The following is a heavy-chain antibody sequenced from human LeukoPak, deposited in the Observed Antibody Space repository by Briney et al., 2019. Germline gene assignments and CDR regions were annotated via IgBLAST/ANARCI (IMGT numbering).Heavy chain of an antibody. CDR2: ISGSGGST. CDR3: AAPPPTYYDILTGSIFDY. D-gene: IGHD3-9*01. CDR1: GFTFSSYA. V-gene: IGHV3-23*01. J-gene: IGHJ4*02. Sequence: GGSLRLSCAASGFTFSSYAMSWVRQAPGKGLEWVSAISGSGGSTYYADSVKGRFTISRDKSKNPLYLQRNSPRAEDTAVYYCAAPPPTYYDILTGSIFDYWGQGTLVTVSS.